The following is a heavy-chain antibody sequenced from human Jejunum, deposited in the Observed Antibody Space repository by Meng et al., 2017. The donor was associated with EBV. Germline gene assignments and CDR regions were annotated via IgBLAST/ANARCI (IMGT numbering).Heavy chain of an antibody. CDR2: ITGGGGGT. CDR3: ANTYNFQY. J-gene: IGHJ4*02. D-gene: IGHD4-11*01. Sequence: LLVVWGGLVQPGGSLRLSCAASGFTFSSYDLSWVRQAPGKGLEWVSSITGGGGGTYYADSVKGRFTVSRDNSKNTLYLQLNSLRADDTAIYYCANTYNFQYWGQGTLVTVSS. V-gene: IGHV3-23*01. CDR1: GFTFSSYD.